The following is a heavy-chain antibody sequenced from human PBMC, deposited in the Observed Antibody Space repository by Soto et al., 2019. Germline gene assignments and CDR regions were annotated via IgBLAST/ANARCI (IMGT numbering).Heavy chain of an antibody. J-gene: IGHJ4*02. Sequence: VQLMQSGAAVKQPGSSVKVSCKASGGTFSSHSINWVRQAPGQGLEWMGGIITLFGTANYAQNFQGRVTITADQSTSTAYMELNSLRSDDTAVYYCAREVGYGDFSAALLDWGQGTLVTVS. CDR3: AREVGYGDFSAALLD. CDR2: IITLFGTA. CDR1: GGTFSSHS. V-gene: IGHV1-69*01. D-gene: IGHD4-17*01.